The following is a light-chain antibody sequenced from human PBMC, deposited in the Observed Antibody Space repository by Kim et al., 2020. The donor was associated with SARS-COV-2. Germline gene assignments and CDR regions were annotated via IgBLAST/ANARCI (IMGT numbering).Light chain of an antibody. J-gene: IGLJ3*02. CDR1: SSNIGNNY. V-gene: IGLV1-51*01. Sequence: QSVLTQPPSVSAAPGQKVTISCSGSSSNIGNNYVSWYQQLPGTAPKLLIYDNNKPPSGIPDRFSGSKSGTSATLGITGLQTGDEADYYCGTWDSSLSARVFGGGTQLTVL. CDR3: GTWDSSLSARV. CDR2: DNN.